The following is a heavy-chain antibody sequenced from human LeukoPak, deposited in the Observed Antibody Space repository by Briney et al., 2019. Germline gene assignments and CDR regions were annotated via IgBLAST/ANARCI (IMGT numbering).Heavy chain of an antibody. V-gene: IGHV1-8*01. CDR1: VYTFTNYD. D-gene: IGHD3-10*01. Sequence: GASVNVSCKASVYTFTNYDINWLRQATGQGLDWMGWMNPNSGNTAYAQKFRGRVTMTRSTSITTAYMELSSLTSEDTAVYYCARGPPKDFGSGSSWFDPWGQGALVTVSS. J-gene: IGHJ5*02. CDR3: ARGPPKDFGSGSSWFDP. CDR2: MNPNSGNT.